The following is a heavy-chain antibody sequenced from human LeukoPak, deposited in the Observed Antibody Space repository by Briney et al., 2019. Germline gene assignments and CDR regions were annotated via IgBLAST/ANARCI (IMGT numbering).Heavy chain of an antibody. V-gene: IGHV3-74*01. Sequence: GGSPRLSCAAYGFTFSRYWMHWVRQAPGKGLVWVSRINSDGSSTSYADSVKGRFTISRDNAKNTLYLQMNSLRAEDTAVYYRARERYYMDVWGKGTTVTVSS. CDR3: ARERYYMDV. CDR2: INSDGSST. J-gene: IGHJ6*03. CDR1: GFTFSRYW.